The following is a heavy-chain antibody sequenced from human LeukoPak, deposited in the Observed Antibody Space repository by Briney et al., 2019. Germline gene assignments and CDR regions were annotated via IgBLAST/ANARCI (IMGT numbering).Heavy chain of an antibody. J-gene: IGHJ4*02. D-gene: IGHD4-17*01. V-gene: IGHV4-59*01. Sequence: SETLSLTCTVSGGPISSYYWSWIRQPPGKGLEWIGYIYYSGSTNYNPSLKSRVTISVDTSKNQFSLKLSSVTAADTAVYYCARGRYGGWYFDYWGQGTLVTVSS. CDR1: GGPISSYY. CDR2: IYYSGST. CDR3: ARGRYGGWYFDY.